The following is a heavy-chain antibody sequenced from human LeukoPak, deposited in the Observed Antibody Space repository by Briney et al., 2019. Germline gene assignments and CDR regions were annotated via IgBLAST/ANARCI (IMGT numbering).Heavy chain of an antibody. Sequence: PSETLSLTCTVSGGSISSYYWSWIRQPPGKGLEWIGYIYYSGSTNYNPSLKSRVTISVDTSKNQFSLKLSSVTAADTAVYYCARSAFRMTYYYDSSGSRPYAFDIWGQGTMVTVSS. J-gene: IGHJ3*02. V-gene: IGHV4-59*01. D-gene: IGHD3-22*01. CDR3: ARSAFRMTYYYDSSGSRPYAFDI. CDR1: GGSISSYY. CDR2: IYYSGST.